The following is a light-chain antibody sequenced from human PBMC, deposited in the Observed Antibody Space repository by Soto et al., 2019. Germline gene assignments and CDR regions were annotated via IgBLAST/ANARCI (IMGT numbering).Light chain of an antibody. Sequence: DIQMTQSPSTLSASVGDRVSITCRASESISTWLAWYQQKPGKAPKLLIYRASNLESGVPSRFNGTGSGTEFTLTISSLQPDDFATYFCQQCNTYYWKCCQGTKVDI. CDR3: QQCNTYYWK. CDR1: ESISTW. V-gene: IGKV1-5*03. CDR2: RAS. J-gene: IGKJ1*01.